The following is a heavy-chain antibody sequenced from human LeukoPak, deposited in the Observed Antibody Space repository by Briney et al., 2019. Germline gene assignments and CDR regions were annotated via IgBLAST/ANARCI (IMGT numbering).Heavy chain of an antibody. CDR3: ARGKYSGSYYYYMDV. CDR1: GGAMTSSDYY. V-gene: IGHV4-30-4*01. CDR2: IYYNAKT. J-gene: IGHJ6*03. D-gene: IGHD1-26*01. Sequence: SETLSLTCNVSGGAMTSSDYYWYWIRQPPGKGLEWIGYIYYNAKTYYNPSLQSRVSISMDTSKNQFFLTVKSVTAADTAVYYCARGKYSGSYYYYMDVWGKGTTVTVSS.